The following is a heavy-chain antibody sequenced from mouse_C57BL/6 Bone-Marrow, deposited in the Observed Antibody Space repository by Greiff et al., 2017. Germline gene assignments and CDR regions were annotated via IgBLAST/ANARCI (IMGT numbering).Heavy chain of an antibody. V-gene: IGHV14-1*01. CDR2: IDPEDGDT. J-gene: IGHJ4*01. D-gene: IGHD1-1*01. CDR3: TYYGSSMDY. Sequence: VQLQQSGAELVRPGASVKLSCTASGFNITDYYMHWVKQRPEQGLEWIGRIDPEDGDTEYAPKFQGKATMTADTSSNTAYLQLSSLTSEDTAVYYCTYYGSSMDYWGQGTSVTVSS. CDR1: GFNITDYY.